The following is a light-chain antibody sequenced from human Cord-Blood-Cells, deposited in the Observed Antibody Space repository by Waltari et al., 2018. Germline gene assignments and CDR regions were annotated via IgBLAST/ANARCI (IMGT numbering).Light chain of an antibody. V-gene: IGKV4-1*01. CDR3: QQYYSTPYT. CDR1: QTVLYSSNNKTY. J-gene: IGKJ2*01. CDR2: GAS. Sequence: DIVMTQSPDSLAVSLGERATIHCKSSQTVLYSSNNKTYLAWYQQKPGQPPKLLIYGASTRESGVPYRFSGSGSGTDFTLTISSLQAEDVAVYYCQQYYSTPYTFGQGTKLEIK.